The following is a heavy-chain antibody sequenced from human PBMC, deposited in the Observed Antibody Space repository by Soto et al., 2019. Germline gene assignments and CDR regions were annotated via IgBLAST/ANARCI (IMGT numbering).Heavy chain of an antibody. J-gene: IGHJ6*02. V-gene: IGHV1-69*12. CDR3: AKGAVAGTPTSYYYYGMDV. Sequence: QVQLLQSGTEVKKPGSSVRVSCEASGSSFRTYAISWVRQAPGQSLEWMGEIIPIFGSVNYAQKFQDRVTISAVESTTTVYMDLKSLRSNDTGVYYCAKGAVAGTPTSYYYYGMDVWGQGTTVTVSS. D-gene: IGHD6-19*01. CDR2: IIPIFGSV. CDR1: GSSFRTYA.